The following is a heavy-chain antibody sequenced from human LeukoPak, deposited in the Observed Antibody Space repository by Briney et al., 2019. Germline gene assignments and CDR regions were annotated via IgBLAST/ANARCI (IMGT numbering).Heavy chain of an antibody. CDR2: MNPNSGNT. CDR3: ARSDDYSNYDWFDP. D-gene: IGHD4-11*01. Sequence: ASVKVSCKASGYTFTSYDINWVRQAIGQGLEWMGWMNPNSGNTGYAQKFQGRVTMTRNTSISTVYMELSSLRSEDTAVYYCARSDDYSNYDWFDPWGQGTLVTVSS. CDR1: GYTFTSYD. J-gene: IGHJ5*02. V-gene: IGHV1-8*01.